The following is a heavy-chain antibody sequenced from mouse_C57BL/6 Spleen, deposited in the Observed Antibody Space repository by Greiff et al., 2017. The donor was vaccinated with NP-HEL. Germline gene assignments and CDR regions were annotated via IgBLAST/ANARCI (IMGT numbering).Heavy chain of an antibody. D-gene: IGHD1-1*01. J-gene: IGHJ2*01. CDR2: ISSGSSTI. CDR3: ARQATTVVDY. V-gene: IGHV5-17*01. CDR1: GFTFSDYG. Sequence: DVKLVESGGGLVKPGGSLKLSCAASGFTFSDYGMHWVRQAPEKGLEWVAYISSGSSTIYYADTVKGRFTISRDNAKNTLFLQMTSLRSEDTAMYYCARQATTVVDYWGQGTTLTVSS.